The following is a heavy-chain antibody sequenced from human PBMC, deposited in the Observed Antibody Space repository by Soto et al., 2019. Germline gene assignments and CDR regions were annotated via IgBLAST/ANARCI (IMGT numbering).Heavy chain of an antibody. J-gene: IGHJ5*02. V-gene: IGHV3-30-3*01. Sequence: QVQLVESGGGVVQPRRSLRLSCAASGFTFSSYAMHWVRQAPGKGLEWVAVISYDGSNKYYADSVKGRFTISRDNSKNPLYLQMNSLRAEDTAVYYCARASLNWFDPWGQGTLVTVSS. CDR3: ARASLNWFDP. CDR1: GFTFSSYA. CDR2: ISYDGSNK.